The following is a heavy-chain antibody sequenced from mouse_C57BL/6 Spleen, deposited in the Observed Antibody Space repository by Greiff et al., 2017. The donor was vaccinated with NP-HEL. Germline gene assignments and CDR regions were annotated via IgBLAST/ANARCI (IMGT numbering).Heavy chain of an antibody. CDR2: INPNNGGT. Sequence: VQLKQSGPELVKPGASVKIPCKASGYTFTDYNMDWVKQSHGKSLEWIGDINPNNGGTIYNQKFKGKATLTVDKSSSTAYMELRSLTSEDTAVYYCARGRFTTVVDYFDYWGQGTTLTVSS. V-gene: IGHV1-18*01. CDR1: GYTFTDYN. D-gene: IGHD1-1*01. CDR3: ARGRFTTVVDYFDY. J-gene: IGHJ2*01.